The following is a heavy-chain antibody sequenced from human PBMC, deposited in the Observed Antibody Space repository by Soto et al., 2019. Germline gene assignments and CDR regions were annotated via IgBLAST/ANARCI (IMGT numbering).Heavy chain of an antibody. CDR2: INPNSGGT. J-gene: IGHJ4*02. CDR3: ARDQEAVAGWFDY. V-gene: IGHV1-2*04. CDR1: GYTFTGYY. Sequence: QVQLVQSGAEVKKPGASVKVSCKASGYTFTGYYMHWVRQAPGQGLEWMGWINPNSGGTNYAQKFQGWVTMTRDPSISIAYMELSRLRSDDTAVYCCARDQEAVAGWFDYWGQGTLVTVSS. D-gene: IGHD6-19*01.